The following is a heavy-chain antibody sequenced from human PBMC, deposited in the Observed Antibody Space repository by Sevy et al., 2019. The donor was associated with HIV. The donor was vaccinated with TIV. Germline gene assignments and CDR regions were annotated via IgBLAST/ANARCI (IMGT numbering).Heavy chain of an antibody. CDR2: IYYSGST. J-gene: IGHJ6*02. V-gene: IGHV4-39*01. CDR3: ARRLRFSEWLLYGPPYYGMDV. D-gene: IGHD3-3*01. Sequence: SETLSLTCTVSGGSISSSSYYWGWIRQPPGKGLEWIGSIYYSGSTYYNPSLKSRVTISVDTSKNQFSLKLSSVTAADTAVYYCARRLRFSEWLLYGPPYYGMDVWGQGTTVTVSS. CDR1: GGSISSSSYY.